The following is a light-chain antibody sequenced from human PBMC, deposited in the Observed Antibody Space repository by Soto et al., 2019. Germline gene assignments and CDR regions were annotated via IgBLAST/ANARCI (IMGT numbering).Light chain of an antibody. Sequence: IGMTQSPATLSVSPGERVTISCRASQSVTNTLAWYQHKPGQAPRLLISYASRGATGIPARFSGSGSGTDFTLTISRLEPEDFAVYYCQQYGSSPITFGQGTRLEIK. V-gene: IGKV3-20*01. J-gene: IGKJ5*01. CDR1: QSVTNT. CDR2: YAS. CDR3: QQYGSSPIT.